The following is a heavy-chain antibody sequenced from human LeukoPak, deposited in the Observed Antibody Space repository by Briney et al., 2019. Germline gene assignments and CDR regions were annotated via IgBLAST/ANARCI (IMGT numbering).Heavy chain of an antibody. D-gene: IGHD5-12*01. Sequence: PGGSLRLSCAASGFSLTNFAMSWVRQAPGKGLEWVSLIIGSNGDTFYADSVKGRFTISRDNSKNRLYLQMNSLRAEDTALYYCAKGAYDYIEMGYFDYWGQGTLVTVSS. CDR1: GFSLTNFA. J-gene: IGHJ4*02. CDR2: IIGSNGDT. CDR3: AKGAYDYIEMGYFDY. V-gene: IGHV3-23*01.